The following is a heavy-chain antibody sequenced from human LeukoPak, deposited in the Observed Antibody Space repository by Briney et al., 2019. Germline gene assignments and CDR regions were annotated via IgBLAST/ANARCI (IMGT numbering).Heavy chain of an antibody. CDR2: INHSGST. CDR3: ARDSPAGNWFDP. Sequence: SETLSLTCAVYGGSFSGYYWSWIRQPPGKGLEWIGEINHSGSTNYNPSLKSRVTISVDTSKNQFSLKLSSVTAADTAVYYCARDSPAGNWFDPWGQGTLVTVSS. J-gene: IGHJ5*02. CDR1: GGSFSGYY. V-gene: IGHV4-34*01. D-gene: IGHD3-10*01.